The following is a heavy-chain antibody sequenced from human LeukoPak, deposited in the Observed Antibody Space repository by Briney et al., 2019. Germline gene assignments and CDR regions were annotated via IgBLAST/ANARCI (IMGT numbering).Heavy chain of an antibody. Sequence: GGSLRLSCAASGFTFSSYAMHWVRQAPGKGLEWVAVISYDGSNKYYADSVKGRFTISRDNSKNTLYLQMNGLRAEDTAVYYCARDSCGGDCSIPRYFDYWGQGTLVTVSS. CDR2: ISYDGSNK. CDR3: ARDSCGGDCSIPRYFDY. D-gene: IGHD2-21*02. V-gene: IGHV3-30-3*01. J-gene: IGHJ4*02. CDR1: GFTFSSYA.